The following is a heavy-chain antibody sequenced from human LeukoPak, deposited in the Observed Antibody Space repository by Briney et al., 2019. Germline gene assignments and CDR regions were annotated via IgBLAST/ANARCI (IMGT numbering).Heavy chain of an antibody. CDR1: GLTFSDYA. V-gene: IGHV3-30*04. CDR2: ISYDGNNK. J-gene: IGHJ6*04. Sequence: GSLRLSCAASGLTFSDYAFRWVRQAPGKGLEWVAVISYDGNNKYYAGSVKGRFTVSRDNSKNTLYLQMNSLRPEDMAVYFCARDGRKFGSGTFYNGRDYYNMDVWGKGTTVTVSS. CDR3: ARDGRKFGSGTFYNGRDYYNMDV. D-gene: IGHD3-10*01.